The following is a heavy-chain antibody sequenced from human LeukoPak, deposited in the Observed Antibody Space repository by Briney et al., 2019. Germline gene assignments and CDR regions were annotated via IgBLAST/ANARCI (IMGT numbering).Heavy chain of an antibody. CDR1: GYTFTGYY. CDR2: INPNSGGT. V-gene: IGHV1-2*02. Sequence: ASVKVSCTASGYTFTGYYMHWVRQAPGQGLEWMGWINPNSGGTNYAQKFQGRVTMTRDTSISTAYMELSRLRSDDTAVYYCARGIVVVVAATREFGDYWGQGTLVTVSS. CDR3: ARGIVVVVAATREFGDY. J-gene: IGHJ4*02. D-gene: IGHD2-15*01.